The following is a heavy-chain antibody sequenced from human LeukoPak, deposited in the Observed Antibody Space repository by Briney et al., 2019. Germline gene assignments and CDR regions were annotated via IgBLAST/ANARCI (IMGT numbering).Heavy chain of an antibody. J-gene: IGHJ4*02. Sequence: PGGSLRLSCAASGFTFSSYEMNWVRQAPGKGLEWVSYISSSGSTIYYADSVKGRFTISRDNAKNSLYLQMNSLRAEDTAVYYCAKTPSYDSSSHYFDYWGQGTLVTVSS. D-gene: IGHD3-22*01. CDR2: ISSSGSTI. CDR3: AKTPSYDSSSHYFDY. CDR1: GFTFSSYE. V-gene: IGHV3-48*03.